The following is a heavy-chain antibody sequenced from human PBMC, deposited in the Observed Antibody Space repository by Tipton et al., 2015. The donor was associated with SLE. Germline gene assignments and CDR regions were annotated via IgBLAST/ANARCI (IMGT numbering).Heavy chain of an antibody. V-gene: IGHV3-30*02. CDR3: AKSGGGGKKYYALDV. CDR1: GFIFSSFG. D-gene: IGHD3-16*01. CDR2: IPYDGSRK. Sequence: SLRLSCAASGFIFSSFGMHWVRQAPGKGLEWVTFIPYDGSRKCYADSVKGRFTVSRDKSNNMLYLQMTRLRTEDAAVYYCAKSGGGGKKYYALDVWGQGTTVTVSS. J-gene: IGHJ6*02.